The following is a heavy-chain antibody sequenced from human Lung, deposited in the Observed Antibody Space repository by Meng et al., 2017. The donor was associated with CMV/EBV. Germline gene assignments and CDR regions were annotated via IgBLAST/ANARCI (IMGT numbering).Heavy chain of an antibody. J-gene: IGHJ4*02. D-gene: IGHD6-6*01. Sequence: GESLKISCAASGFTFSSYAMSWVRQAPGKGLEWVSAISVSGGSTYYADSVKGRFTISRDNSKNTLYLQMNSLRAEDTAVYYCAKAYSSSSVGTNRGFDYWGQGXLVTVSS. CDR2: ISVSGGST. CDR1: GFTFSSYA. CDR3: AKAYSSSSVGTNRGFDY. V-gene: IGHV3-23*01.